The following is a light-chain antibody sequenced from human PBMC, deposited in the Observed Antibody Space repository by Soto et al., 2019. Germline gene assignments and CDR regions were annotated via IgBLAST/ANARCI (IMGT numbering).Light chain of an antibody. CDR2: DVS. CDR3: SSYTTSDTRQIV. J-gene: IGLJ1*01. CDR1: SSDVGGYNY. V-gene: IGLV2-14*03. Sequence: QSALTQPASVSGSHGQSISITCTGTSSDVGGYNYVSWYQHHPGKAPKLMIYDVSNRPSGVSNRFSGSKSGNTASLTISGLQPEDEADYYCSSYTTSDTRQIVFGTVTKVTVL.